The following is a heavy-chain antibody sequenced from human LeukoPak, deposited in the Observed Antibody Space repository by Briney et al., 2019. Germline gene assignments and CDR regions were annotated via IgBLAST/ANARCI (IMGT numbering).Heavy chain of an antibody. CDR1: GGSISTYY. CDR3: ARGGNYWPQWWFDP. V-gene: IGHV4-59*01. CDR2: IYYTGST. Sequence: SETLSLTCTVSGGSISTYYWSWIRQPPGKGLEWIGYIYYTGSTSYNPSLKSRVTMSLDASKNQFSLELNSVTPADTAVYYCARGGNYWPQWWFDPWGRGTLVRVSS. J-gene: IGHJ5*02. D-gene: IGHD1-26*01.